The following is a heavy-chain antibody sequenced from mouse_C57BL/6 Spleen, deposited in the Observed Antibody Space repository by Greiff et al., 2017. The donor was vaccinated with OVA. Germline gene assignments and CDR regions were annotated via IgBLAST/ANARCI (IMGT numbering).Heavy chain of an antibody. CDR3: ARSDYYGSSLFAY. V-gene: IGHV1-75*01. D-gene: IGHD1-1*01. Sequence: QVQLKQSGPELVKPGASVKISCKASGYTFTDYYINWVKQRPGQGLEWIGWIFPGSGSTYYNERFKGKATLTVDKSSSTAYMLLSSLTSEDSAVYFCARSDYYGSSLFAYWGQGTLVTVSA. CDR2: IFPGSGST. CDR1: GYTFTDYY. J-gene: IGHJ3*01.